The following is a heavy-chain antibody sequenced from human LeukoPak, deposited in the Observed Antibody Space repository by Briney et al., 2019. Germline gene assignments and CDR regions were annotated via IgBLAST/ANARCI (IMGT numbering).Heavy chain of an antibody. CDR1: GGTFSSYA. D-gene: IGHD2-2*01. Sequence: SVKVSCKASGGTFSSYAISWVRQAPGQGLEWMGRIIPILGIAKYAQKFQGRVTITADKSTSTAYMELSSLRSEDTAVYHCARGWLRGYCSSTSCYTFDYWGQGTLVTVSS. CDR2: IIPILGIA. J-gene: IGHJ4*02. V-gene: IGHV1-69*04. CDR3: ARGWLRGYCSSTSCYTFDY.